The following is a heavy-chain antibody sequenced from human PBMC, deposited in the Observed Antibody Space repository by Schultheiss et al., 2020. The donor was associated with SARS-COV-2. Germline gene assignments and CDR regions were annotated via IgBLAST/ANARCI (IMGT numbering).Heavy chain of an antibody. J-gene: IGHJ4*02. CDR2: ISSSGSTI. CDR3: AKERDSSGYYH. D-gene: IGHD3-22*01. CDR1: GFTFSRYE. Sequence: GGSLRLSCAASGFTFSRYEMNWVRQAPGKGLEWVSYISSSGSTIYYADSVKGRFTISRDNSKNTLYLQMNSLRAEDTAVYYCAKERDSSGYYHWGQGTLVTVSS. V-gene: IGHV3-48*03.